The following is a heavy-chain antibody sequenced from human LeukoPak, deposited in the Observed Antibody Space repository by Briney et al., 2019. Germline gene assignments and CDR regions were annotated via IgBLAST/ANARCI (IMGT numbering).Heavy chain of an antibody. CDR3: ARENSGSYYRFFYFDY. J-gene: IGHJ4*02. D-gene: IGHD3-10*01. V-gene: IGHV3-11*01. CDR2: ISSSGSTI. Sequence: GGSLRLSCAASGFTFSDYYMSWIRQAPGKGLEWVAYISSSGSTIYYADSVKGRFTISRDNAKNSLYLQMNSLRAEDTAMYYCARENSGSYYRFFYFDYWGQGTLVTVSS. CDR1: GFTFSDYY.